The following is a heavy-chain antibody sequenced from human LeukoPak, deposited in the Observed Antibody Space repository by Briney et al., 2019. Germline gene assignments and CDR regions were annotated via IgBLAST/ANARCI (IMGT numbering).Heavy chain of an antibody. J-gene: IGHJ4*02. CDR1: GFTFSSYG. CDR2: ISYDGSNK. Sequence: GGSLRLSCAASGFTFSSYGMHWVRQAPGKGLEWVAVISYDGSNKYYADSVKGRFTISRDNSKNTLYLQMNSLRAEDTAVYYCAKDSGAGELSLYFDYWGQGTLVTVSS. V-gene: IGHV3-30*18. CDR3: AKDSGAGELSLYFDY. D-gene: IGHD3-16*02.